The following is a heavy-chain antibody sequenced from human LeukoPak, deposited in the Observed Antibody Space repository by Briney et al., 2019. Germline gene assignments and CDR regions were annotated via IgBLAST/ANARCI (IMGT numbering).Heavy chain of an antibody. J-gene: IGHJ4*02. CDR3: ARKQGYYYGSGSYYASLFDY. CDR2: IYTSGST. V-gene: IGHV4-61*02. D-gene: IGHD3-10*01. CDR1: GGSISSGSYY. Sequence: SETLSLTCTVSGGSISSGSYYWSWIRQPAGKGLEWIGRIYTSGSTNYNPSLKSRVTISVDTSKNQFSLKLSSVTAADTAVYYCARKQGYYYGSGSYYASLFDYWGQGTLVTVSS.